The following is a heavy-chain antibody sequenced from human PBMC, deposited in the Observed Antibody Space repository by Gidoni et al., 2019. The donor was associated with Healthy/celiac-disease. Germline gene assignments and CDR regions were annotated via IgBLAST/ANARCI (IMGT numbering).Heavy chain of an antibody. Sequence: QVQLVESGGGVVQPGRSLRLSCAASGFTFSRYGMHWVRQAPGKGLEWVAVISYDGSNKYYADSVKGRFTISRDNSKNTLYLQMNSLRAEDTAVYYCAKDLSIWFGTDAFDIWGQGTMVTVSS. CDR1: GFTFSRYG. V-gene: IGHV3-30*18. D-gene: IGHD3-10*01. J-gene: IGHJ3*02. CDR3: AKDLSIWFGTDAFDI. CDR2: ISYDGSNK.